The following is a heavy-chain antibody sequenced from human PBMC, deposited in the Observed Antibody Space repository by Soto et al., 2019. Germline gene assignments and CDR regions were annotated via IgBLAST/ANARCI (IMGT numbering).Heavy chain of an antibody. CDR2: ISACNGNT. CDR3: ARGPQIYCSSTSCYASDY. J-gene: IGHJ4*02. V-gene: IGHV1-18*01. Sequence: GASVKVSCKASGYTFTSYGISWVRQAPGQGLEWMGWISACNGNTNYAQKLQGRVTMTTDTSTSTAYMELRSLRSDDAAVYYCARGPQIYCSSTSCYASDYWGQGTLVTVSS. D-gene: IGHD2-2*01. CDR1: GYTFTSYG.